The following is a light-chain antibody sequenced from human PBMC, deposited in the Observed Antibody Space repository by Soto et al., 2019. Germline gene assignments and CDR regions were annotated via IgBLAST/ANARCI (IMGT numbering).Light chain of an antibody. CDR1: QSVGSY. Sequence: EFVFTQSPGTLSLSPGERATLSCRASQSVGSYLAWYQQKPGQAPRLLISDTTSRATGIPDRFSGSGSGTDFTLTISRLQPEDFAVYYCQQYRSSPLTFGGGTKVDIK. CDR3: QQYRSSPLT. J-gene: IGKJ4*01. CDR2: DTT. V-gene: IGKV3-20*01.